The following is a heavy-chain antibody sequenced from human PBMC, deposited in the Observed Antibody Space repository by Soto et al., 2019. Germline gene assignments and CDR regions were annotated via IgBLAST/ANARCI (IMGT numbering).Heavy chain of an antibody. CDR1: DFAAGSNY. Sequence: EVQLVESGGDLVHPGGSLSLSGAAPDFAAGSNYLTWVGQLQGKGLGGVSVIHSGGDTHYADSVRGRFTISRDNSKNTLYLQMNSLRAEDTAVYYCARSRTGTTYGGMDVWGQGTTVTVSS. CDR2: IHSGGDT. D-gene: IGHD1-7*01. V-gene: IGHV3-66*01. CDR3: ARSRTGTTYGGMDV. J-gene: IGHJ6*02.